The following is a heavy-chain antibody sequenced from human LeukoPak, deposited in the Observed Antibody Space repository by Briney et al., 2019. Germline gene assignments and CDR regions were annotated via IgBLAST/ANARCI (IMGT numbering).Heavy chain of an antibody. CDR1: GGSISSYY. V-gene: IGHV4-59*08. D-gene: IGHD1-1*01. J-gene: IGHJ4*02. Sequence: PSETLSLTCTVSGGSISSYYWSWIRQPPGKGLEWIGYIYYSGSTNYNPSLKSRVTISVDTSKNQFSLKLGSVTAADTAVYYCAGLAYNWNPTYYFDYWGQGTLVTVSS. CDR2: IYYSGST. CDR3: AGLAYNWNPTYYFDY.